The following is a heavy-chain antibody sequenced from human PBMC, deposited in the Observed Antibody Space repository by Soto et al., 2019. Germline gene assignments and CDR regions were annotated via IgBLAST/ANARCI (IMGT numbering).Heavy chain of an antibody. J-gene: IGHJ3*02. CDR1: GGSFSGYY. V-gene: IGHV4-34*01. D-gene: IGHD3-10*01. Sequence: QVQLQQWGAGLLKPSETLPLTCAVYGGSFSGYYWSWIRQPPGKGLEWIGEINHSGSTNYNPSLKSRVTISVDTSKNQFSLKLSSVTAADTAVYYCARGGGTGLAIWGQGTMVTVSS. CDR3: ARGGGTGLAI. CDR2: INHSGST.